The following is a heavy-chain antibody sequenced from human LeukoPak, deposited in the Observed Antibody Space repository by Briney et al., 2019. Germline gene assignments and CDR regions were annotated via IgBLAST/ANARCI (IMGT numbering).Heavy chain of an antibody. CDR3: AWGDYGEVY. CDR2: INHSGST. D-gene: IGHD4-17*01. Sequence: SETLSLTCAVYGGSFSGYYWSWIRQPPGKGLEWMGEINHSGSTNYNASFKSRVTISGDTSKNQCSLKLSPVTAADTALYYCAWGDYGEVYWGQRALVTVPS. CDR1: GGSFSGYY. V-gene: IGHV4-34*01. J-gene: IGHJ4*02.